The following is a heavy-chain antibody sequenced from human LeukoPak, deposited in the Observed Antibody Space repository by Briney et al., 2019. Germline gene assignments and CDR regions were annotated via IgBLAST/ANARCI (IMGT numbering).Heavy chain of an antibody. CDR2: IYYSGST. V-gene: IGHV4-59*12. CDR1: GGSISNYY. J-gene: IGHJ5*02. CDR3: ARDSSGTLSGGGWFDP. Sequence: SETLSLTCTVSGGSISNYYWSWIRQPPGKGLEWIGFIYYSGSTDYNPSLKGRVTISVDTSKNQFSLNLTSVTAADTAVYYCARDSSGTLSGGGWFDPWGQGTLVTVSS. D-gene: IGHD6-19*01.